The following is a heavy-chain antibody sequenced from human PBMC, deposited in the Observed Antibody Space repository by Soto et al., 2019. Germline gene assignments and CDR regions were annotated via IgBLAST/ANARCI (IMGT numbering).Heavy chain of an antibody. V-gene: IGHV1-18*01. CDR1: GYTFTSYG. J-gene: IGHJ4*02. CDR3: ASFSIDVYDFWSGYYGGGDY. Sequence: ASVKVSCKASGYTFTSYGISWVRQAPGQGLEWMGWISAYNGNTNYAQKLQGRVTMTTDTSTSTAYMELRSLRSDDTAVYYCASFSIDVYDFWSGYYGGGDYWGQGTLVTVSS. CDR2: ISAYNGNT. D-gene: IGHD3-3*01.